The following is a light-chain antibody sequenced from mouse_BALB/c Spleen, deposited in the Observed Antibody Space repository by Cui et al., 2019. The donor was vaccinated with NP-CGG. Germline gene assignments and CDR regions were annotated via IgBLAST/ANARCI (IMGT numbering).Light chain of an antibody. V-gene: IGLV1*01. CDR3: ALWYSNHWV. Sequence: AVLTQESVLTTSPGETVTLTCRSSTGAVTTSNYANWVQEKPDQLFTGLISGTNNRAPGVPARFSGSLIGDKAALTITGAQTEDEAIYFCALWYSNHWVFGGGTKLTVL. CDR2: GTN. CDR1: TGAVTTSNY. J-gene: IGLJ1*01.